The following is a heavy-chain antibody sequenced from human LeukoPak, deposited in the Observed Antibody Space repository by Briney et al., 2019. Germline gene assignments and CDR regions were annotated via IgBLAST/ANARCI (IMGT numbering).Heavy chain of an antibody. J-gene: IGHJ3*02. D-gene: IGHD2-15*01. CDR3: ARGGGPPRGAFDI. V-gene: IGHV1-69*06. CDR2: IIPIFGTA. Sequence: SVKVSCKASGGTFSNYAISWVRQAPGQGLEWMGGIIPIFGTANYAQKFRGRVTITADKSTRTAYMELSSLRSEDTAVYYCARGGGPPRGAFDIWGQGTMVTVSS. CDR1: GGTFSNYA.